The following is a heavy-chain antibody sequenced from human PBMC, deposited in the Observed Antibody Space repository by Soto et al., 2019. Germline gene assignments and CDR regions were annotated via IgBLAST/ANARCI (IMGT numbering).Heavy chain of an antibody. J-gene: IGHJ6*02. CDR2: IIPIFGTA. Sequence: QVQLVQSGAEVKKPGSSVKVSCKAYGGTFSRYAISWVRQATGQGLEWMGGIIPIFGTANYAQRFQGRVTITADESTSTAYMKLSSLRSEDMAVYYCAREGYYDFWSGYYSDYYYGMDVWGQGTTVTVSS. V-gene: IGHV1-69*01. CDR1: GGTFSRYA. CDR3: AREGYYDFWSGYYSDYYYGMDV. D-gene: IGHD3-3*01.